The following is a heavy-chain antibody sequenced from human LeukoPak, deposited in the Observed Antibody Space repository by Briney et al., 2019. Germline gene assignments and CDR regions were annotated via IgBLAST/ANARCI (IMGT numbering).Heavy chain of an antibody. D-gene: IGHD1-26*01. Sequence: SVTVSFKVSVASLTIHIMDWLRQAPGQGREWMGLINPALKTSNYAQKFQGRVTITAEESTNTAYMELTSPTSDDTAVYYCARVMRERHHFDSWGQGTLVIVSS. CDR2: INPALKTS. J-gene: IGHJ4*02. V-gene: IGHV1-69*08. CDR1: VASLTIHI. CDR3: ARVMRERHHFDS.